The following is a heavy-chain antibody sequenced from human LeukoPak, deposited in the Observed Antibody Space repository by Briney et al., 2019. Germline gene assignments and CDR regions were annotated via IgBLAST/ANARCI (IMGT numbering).Heavy chain of an antibody. Sequence: PGGSLRLSCAASGFTFSSYAMSWVRQAPGKGLEWVSVIYSGGSTYYADSVKGRFTISRDNSKNTLYLQMNSLRAEDTAVYYCGIMITFGGVQWGQGTLVTVSS. J-gene: IGHJ4*02. CDR3: GIMITFGGVQ. D-gene: IGHD3-16*01. V-gene: IGHV3-53*01. CDR2: IYSGGST. CDR1: GFTFSSYA.